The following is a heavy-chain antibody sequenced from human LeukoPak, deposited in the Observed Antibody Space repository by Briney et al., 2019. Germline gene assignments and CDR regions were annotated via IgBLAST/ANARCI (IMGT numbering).Heavy chain of an antibody. V-gene: IGHV4-39*01. CDR1: GGSIRSSNYY. CDR3: ARRAVTGTGVDAFDI. D-gene: IGHD6-19*01. J-gene: IGHJ3*02. CDR2: IYHNGGT. Sequence: SETLSLTCTVSGGSIRSSNYYWGWIRQPPGKRLVWIGTIYHNGGTYYNPSLQSRVTISVDTSKNQFSLKLNSVTAPDTGIYYCARRAVTGTGVDAFDIWGQGTMVTVSS.